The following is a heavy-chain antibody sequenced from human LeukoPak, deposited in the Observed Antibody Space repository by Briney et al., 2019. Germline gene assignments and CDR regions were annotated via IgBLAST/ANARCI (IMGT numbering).Heavy chain of an antibody. D-gene: IGHD2-2*01. CDR1: GGSISSGGYY. CDR3: ARDTCSSTSCYVRWFDP. CDR2: IYYSGST. J-gene: IGHJ5*02. V-gene: IGHV4-31*03. Sequence: SETLPLTCTVSGGSISSGGYYWSWIRQHPGKGLEWIGYIYYSGSTYYNPSLKSRVTISVDTSKNQFSLKLSSVTAADTAVYYCARDTCSSTSCYVRWFDPWGQGTLVTVSS.